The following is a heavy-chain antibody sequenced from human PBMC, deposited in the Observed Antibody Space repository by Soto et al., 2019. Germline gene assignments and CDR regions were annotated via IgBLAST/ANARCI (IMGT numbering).Heavy chain of an antibody. CDR3: ARVEFSGPTNYDFWSGYYGRAFDI. D-gene: IGHD3-3*01. V-gene: IGHV3-33*01. Sequence: GGFLRLSCAASGFTFSSYGMHWVRQAPGKGLEWVAVIWYDGSNKYYADSVKGRFTISRDNSKNTLYLQMNSLRAEDTAVYYCARVEFSGPTNYDFWSGYYGRAFDIWGQGTMVTVSS. CDR1: GFTFSSYG. J-gene: IGHJ3*02. CDR2: IWYDGSNK.